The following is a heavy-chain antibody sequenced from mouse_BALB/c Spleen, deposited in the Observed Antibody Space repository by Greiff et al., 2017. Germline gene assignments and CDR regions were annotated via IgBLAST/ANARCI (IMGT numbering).Heavy chain of an antibody. D-gene: IGHD1-1*01. Sequence: VQLVESGPGLVAPSQSLSITCTVSGFSLTSYGVHWVRQPPGKGLEWLGVIWAGGSTNYNSALMSRLSISKDNSKSQVFLKMNSLQTDDTAMYYCARVPIYGSTMDYWGQGTSVTVSS. CDR3: ARVPIYGSTMDY. V-gene: IGHV2-9*02. CDR2: IWAGGST. CDR1: GFSLTSYG. J-gene: IGHJ4*01.